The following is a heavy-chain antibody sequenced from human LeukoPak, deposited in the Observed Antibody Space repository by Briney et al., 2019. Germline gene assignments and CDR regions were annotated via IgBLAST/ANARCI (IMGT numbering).Heavy chain of an antibody. CDR2: INPNSGGT. CDR1: GYSFTGYY. J-gene: IGHJ4*02. Sequence: ASVKVSRKASGYSFTGYYTHWVRQAPGQGLEWMGWINPNSGGTNYAQKFQGRVTMTTDTSTSTAYMELRSLRSDDTAVYYCARGSTARYYYDSSGYYRGAVDYWGQGTLVTISS. V-gene: IGHV1-2*02. D-gene: IGHD3-22*01. CDR3: ARGSTARYYYDSSGYYRGAVDY.